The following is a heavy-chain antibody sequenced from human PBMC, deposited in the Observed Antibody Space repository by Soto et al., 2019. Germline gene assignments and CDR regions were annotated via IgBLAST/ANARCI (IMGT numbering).Heavy chain of an antibody. CDR1: GFTFSSYW. J-gene: IGHJ5*01. Sequence: EVQLVESGGGLGQPGGSLRLSCAASGFTFSSYWMNWFRQAPGKALVWVSRINRHGSSTSYAASVKGRFTISPDNGNLTLYLQMNRLRAEATAVYDCGRDQGVSRTWFDTWGHGALVTVSS. CDR2: INRHGSST. D-gene: IGHD2-8*01. V-gene: IGHV3-74*01. CDR3: GRDQGVSRTWFDT.